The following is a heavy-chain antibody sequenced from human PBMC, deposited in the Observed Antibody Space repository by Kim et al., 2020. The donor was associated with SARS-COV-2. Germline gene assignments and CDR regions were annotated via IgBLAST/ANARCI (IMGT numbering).Heavy chain of an antibody. D-gene: IGHD6-13*01. V-gene: IGHV1-8*01. CDR3: ARAPTYQQLAFHIDY. CDR1: GYTFTNYD. CDR2: MNPNSTNT. Sequence: ASVKVSCKASGYTFTNYDINWVRQATGQGLEWMGWMNPNSTNTGYAQNFQGRVTMTRNTSISTVYMALSSLRSDDTAVFYCARAPTYQQLAFHIDYWGQG. J-gene: IGHJ4*02.